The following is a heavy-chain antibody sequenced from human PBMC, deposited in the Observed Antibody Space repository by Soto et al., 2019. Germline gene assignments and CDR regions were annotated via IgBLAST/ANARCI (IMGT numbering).Heavy chain of an antibody. CDR1: GESFSGHH. CDR2: INLSGGT. Sequence: PPDTLSLTCAVYGESFSGHHCAWICQSPVKGLEWIGEINLSGGTNYSPSLTNGVTLSVDTSKNQFSLKLISVNAEDTAVYYCARVLVTYGGIMVPYNWLDTWGPGNRVT. J-gene: IGHJ5*02. CDR3: ARVLVTYGGIMVPYNWLDT. D-gene: IGHD3-16*02. V-gene: IGHV4-34*01.